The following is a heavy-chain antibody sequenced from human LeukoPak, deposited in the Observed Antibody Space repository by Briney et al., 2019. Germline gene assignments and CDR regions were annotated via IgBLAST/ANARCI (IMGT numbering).Heavy chain of an antibody. CDR2: IYYSGST. CDR1: GGSISSYY. J-gene: IGHJ5*02. CDR3: AREAAAGTFDP. D-gene: IGHD6-13*01. V-gene: IGHV4-59*01. Sequence: SETLSLTCTVSGGSISSYYWSSIRQPPGKGLEWIGYIYYSGSTNYNPSLKSRVTISVDTSKNQFSLKLSSVTAADTAVYYCAREAAAGTFDPWGQGTLVTVSS.